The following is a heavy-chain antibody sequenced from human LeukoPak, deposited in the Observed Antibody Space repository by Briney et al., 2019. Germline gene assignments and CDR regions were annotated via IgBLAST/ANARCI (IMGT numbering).Heavy chain of an antibody. CDR3: ARGITAAGSDY. Sequence: GRSLRLSCAASGFTFSSYGMHWVRQAPGKGLEWVAVIWYDGSNKYYADSVKGRFTISRDNSKNTLYLQMNSLRAEDTAVYCCARGITAAGSDYWGQGTLVTVSS. J-gene: IGHJ4*02. D-gene: IGHD6-13*01. V-gene: IGHV3-33*08. CDR2: IWYDGSNK. CDR1: GFTFSSYG.